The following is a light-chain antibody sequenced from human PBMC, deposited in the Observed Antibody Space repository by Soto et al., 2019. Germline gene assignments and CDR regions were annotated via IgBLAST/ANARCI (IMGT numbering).Light chain of an antibody. J-gene: IGLJ2*01. CDR3: SSYTSSSTLAV. V-gene: IGLV2-14*01. Sequence: QSALTQPASVSGSPGQSITISCTGTSSDVGGYNYVSWYQQHPGKAPKLMIYDVSNRPLGVSNRFSGSKSGNTASLTISGLQAEDEADYYCSSYTSSSTLAVFGGGTQLTVL. CDR2: DVS. CDR1: SSDVGGYNY.